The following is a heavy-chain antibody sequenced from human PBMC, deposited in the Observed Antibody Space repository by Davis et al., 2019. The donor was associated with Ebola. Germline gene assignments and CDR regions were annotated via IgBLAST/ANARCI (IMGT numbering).Heavy chain of an antibody. D-gene: IGHD3-10*01. CDR3: ARDPIFPAITMVRGVIRLFDY. CDR1: GFTFSSYS. J-gene: IGHJ4*02. V-gene: IGHV3-48*02. Sequence: GESLKISCAASGFTFSSYSMNWVRQAPGKGLEWVSAISGSGGSTYYADSVKGRFTISRDNAKNSLYLQMNSLRDEDTAVYYCARDPIFPAITMVRGVIRLFDYWGQGTLVTVSS. CDR2: ISGSGGST.